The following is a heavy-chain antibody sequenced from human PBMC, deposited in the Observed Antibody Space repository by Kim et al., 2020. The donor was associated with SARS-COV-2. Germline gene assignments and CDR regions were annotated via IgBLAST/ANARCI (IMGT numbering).Heavy chain of an antibody. CDR3: ARDRGHTWIRLWSDGPFDH. D-gene: IGHD5-18*01. J-gene: IGHJ4*02. V-gene: IGHV1-18*01. CDR1: GYTFTSYG. CDR2: ISPYNGNT. Sequence: ASVKVSCKASGYTFTSYGISWVRQAPGQGLEWMGWISPYNGNTNYGQKLQGRVTMTTDTSTTTAYMELTSLRSDDTAIYYCARDRGHTWIRLWSDGPFDHWGQGTLVTVSS.